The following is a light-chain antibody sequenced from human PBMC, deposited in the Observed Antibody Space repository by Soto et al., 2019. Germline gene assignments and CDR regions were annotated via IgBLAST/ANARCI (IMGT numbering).Light chain of an antibody. Sequence: DIQMTQSPSSLSASVGDRVTITFQASQDIKNYLNWYQQQPGRAPKRLIYDASNLDIGVRSRFSGSGSGTDFSFTISSLQPEDFGTYFCQQYDNLPFTFGPGTKVDVK. CDR1: QDIKNY. V-gene: IGKV1-33*01. J-gene: IGKJ3*01. CDR3: QQYDNLPFT. CDR2: DAS.